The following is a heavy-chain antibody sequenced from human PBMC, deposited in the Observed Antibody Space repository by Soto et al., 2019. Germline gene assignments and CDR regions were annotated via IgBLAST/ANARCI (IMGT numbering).Heavy chain of an antibody. Sequence: QGQLVQSGAEVKKPGSSVKVSCKASGGTFSSYAISWVRQAPGQGREWMGGIIPIFGTANYAQKFQGRVTITADESTSTAYMELSSLRAEDTAVYYCAGGRITIFGVDRYYYYGMDVWGQGTTVTVSS. V-gene: IGHV1-69*12. CDR1: GGTFSSYA. CDR2: IIPIFGTA. CDR3: AGGRITIFGVDRYYYYGMDV. J-gene: IGHJ6*02. D-gene: IGHD3-3*01.